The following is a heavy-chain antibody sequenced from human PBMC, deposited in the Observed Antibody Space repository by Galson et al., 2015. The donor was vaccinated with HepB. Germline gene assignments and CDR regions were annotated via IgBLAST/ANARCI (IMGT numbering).Heavy chain of an antibody. Sequence: SLRLSCAASGFSVSSKYMSWVRQAPGKGLEWVSVIYSGDRTAYADSVKGRFTISRDNSKNTLYLQMNSLRAEDTALYYCATEGDSTTWYRYWGQGTLVTVSS. CDR1: GFSVSSKY. J-gene: IGHJ4*02. CDR2: IYSGDRT. D-gene: IGHD6-13*01. CDR3: ATEGDSTTWYRY. V-gene: IGHV3-66*01.